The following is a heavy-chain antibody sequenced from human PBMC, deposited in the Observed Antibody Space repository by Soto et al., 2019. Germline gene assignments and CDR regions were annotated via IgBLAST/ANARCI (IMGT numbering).Heavy chain of an antibody. Sequence: QVQLVQSGAEEKKPGASVKVSCKASGYTFSSYAMDWVRQAPGQRLEWMGWINAGTGNTKYSQKFQGRVNITRDTSASTAYMELSSLRAEDTAVYYCARGGPPSDYWGQGTLVTVSS. J-gene: IGHJ4*02. CDR2: INAGTGNT. V-gene: IGHV1-3*05. CDR1: GYTFSSYA. CDR3: ARGGPPSDY. D-gene: IGHD3-10*01.